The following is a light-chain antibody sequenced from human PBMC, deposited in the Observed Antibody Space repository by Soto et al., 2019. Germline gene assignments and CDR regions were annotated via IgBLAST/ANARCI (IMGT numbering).Light chain of an antibody. V-gene: IGKV3-20*01. Sequence: EIVMTQSPATLSVSPGERATLSCRASQSVSTYVTYLAWYQQRPGQAPRLLIYAASRRATGIPDRFSGSGSGTDFTLTISRLEPEDYAVYYCQQYGSSPGFTFGGGTKVDIK. CDR1: QSVSTYVTY. CDR2: AAS. CDR3: QQYGSSPGFT. J-gene: IGKJ4*01.